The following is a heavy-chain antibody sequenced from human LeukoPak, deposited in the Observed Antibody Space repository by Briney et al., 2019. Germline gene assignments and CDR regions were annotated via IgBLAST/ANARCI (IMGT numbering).Heavy chain of an antibody. CDR2: IYYSGST. V-gene: IGHV4-39*07. CDR1: GGSISSRSYY. Sequence: SETLSLTCTVSGGSISSRSYYWGWIRQPPGKGLEWIGSIYYSGSTYYNPSLKSRVTISVDTSKNQFSLKLSSVTAADTAVYYCARRETTPPYYFDYWGQGTLVTVSS. J-gene: IGHJ4*02. CDR3: ARRETTPPYYFDY. D-gene: IGHD4-17*01.